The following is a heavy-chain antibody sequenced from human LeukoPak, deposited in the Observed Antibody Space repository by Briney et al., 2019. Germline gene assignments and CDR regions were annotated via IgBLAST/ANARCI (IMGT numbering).Heavy chain of an antibody. V-gene: IGHV4-59*01. D-gene: IGHD3-16*01. Sequence: SETLSLACTVSGGSISSYYWSWIRQPPGKGLEWIGYIYYSGSTNYNPSLKSRVTISVDTSKNQFSLKLSSVTAADTAVYYCARRNPQYDYVWEMDYWGQGTLVTVSS. CDR3: ARRNPQYDYVWEMDY. J-gene: IGHJ4*02. CDR1: GGSISSYY. CDR2: IYYSGST.